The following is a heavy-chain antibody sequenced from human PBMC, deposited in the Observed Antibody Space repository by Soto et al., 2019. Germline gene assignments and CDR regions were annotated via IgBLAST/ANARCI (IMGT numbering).Heavy chain of an antibody. J-gene: IGHJ6*02. CDR3: AKDKIAAADYYYYYGMDV. CDR1: GFTFSSYA. Sequence: GGSLRLSCAASGFTFSSYAMSWVRQAPGKGLEWVSAISGSGGSTYYADSVKGRFTISRDNSKNTLYLQMNSLRAEDTAVYYCAKDKIAAADYYYYYGMDVWGQGTTVTVSS. CDR2: ISGSGGST. V-gene: IGHV3-23*01. D-gene: IGHD6-13*01.